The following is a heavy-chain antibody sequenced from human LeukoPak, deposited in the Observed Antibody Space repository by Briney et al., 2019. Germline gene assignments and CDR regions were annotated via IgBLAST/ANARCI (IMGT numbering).Heavy chain of an antibody. J-gene: IGHJ3*02. Sequence: GGSLRLSCAVSGFTFSSYAMSWVRQAPGRGLEWVSGISASGGSTYYADSVKGRFTIFRDNSKNTLNLQMNSLRAEDTAVYYCAKDPNGDYIGAFDMRGQGTLVTVSS. CDR3: AKDPNGDYIGAFDM. V-gene: IGHV3-23*01. D-gene: IGHD4-17*01. CDR1: GFTFSSYA. CDR2: ISASGGST.